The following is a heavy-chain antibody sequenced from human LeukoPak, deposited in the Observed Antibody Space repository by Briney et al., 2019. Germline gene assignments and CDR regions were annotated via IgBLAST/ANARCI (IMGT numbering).Heavy chain of an antibody. Sequence: ASVKVSCKASGYTFTGYYMHWVRQAPGQGLEWMGWINPNSGGTNYAQEFQGWVTMTRDTSISTAYMELSRLRSDDTAVYYCARDRNYYDSSGYPVRLNYWGQGTLVTVSS. V-gene: IGHV1-2*04. D-gene: IGHD3-22*01. J-gene: IGHJ4*02. CDR3: ARDRNYYDSSGYPVRLNY. CDR2: INPNSGGT. CDR1: GYTFTGYY.